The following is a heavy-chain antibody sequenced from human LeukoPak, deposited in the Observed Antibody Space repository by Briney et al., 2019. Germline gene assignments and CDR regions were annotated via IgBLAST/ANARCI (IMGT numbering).Heavy chain of an antibody. D-gene: IGHD6-13*01. J-gene: IGHJ4*02. CDR2: IYSGGST. CDR1: GFTVSSNY. CDR3: AKGKYSSSWYFFDY. Sequence: HPGGSLRLSCAASGFTVSSNYMSWVRQAPGKGLEWVSVIYSGGSTYYADSVKGRFTISRDNSKNTLYLQMNSLRAEDTAVYYCAKGKYSSSWYFFDYWGQGTLVTVSS. V-gene: IGHV3-66*01.